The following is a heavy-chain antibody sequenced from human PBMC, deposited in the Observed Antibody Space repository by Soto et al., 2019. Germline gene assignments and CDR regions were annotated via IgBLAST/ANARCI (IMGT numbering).Heavy chain of an antibody. J-gene: IGHJ6*02. Sequence: QVQLVQSGAEVKKPGSSVKVSCKASGGTFSSYAISWVRQAPGQGLEWMGGIIPIFGTANYAQKFQGRVTITADESTSTAYMEMSSLRSEDTAVYYFARDGGYCSSTSCYEYYYYGMDVWGQGTTVTVSS. V-gene: IGHV1-69*01. CDR2: IIPIFGTA. CDR3: ARDGGYCSSTSCYEYYYYGMDV. D-gene: IGHD2-2*01. CDR1: GGTFSSYA.